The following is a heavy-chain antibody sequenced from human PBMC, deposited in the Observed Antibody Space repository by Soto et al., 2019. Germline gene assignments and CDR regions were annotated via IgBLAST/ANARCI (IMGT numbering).Heavy chain of an antibody. CDR3: AKDTLYGGNHYYYYMDV. V-gene: IGHV3-9*01. Sequence: EVQLVESGGGLVQPGGSLRLSCAVSGFTFDEYAMHWVRQAPGKGLEWVSGISWNSGSVGYVNSVKGRFTISRDNAKNSLYLQMNSLRAEDTALYYCAKDTLYGGNHYYYYMDVWGKGTAVTVSS. J-gene: IGHJ6*03. D-gene: IGHD4-17*01. CDR2: ISWNSGSV. CDR1: GFTFDEYA.